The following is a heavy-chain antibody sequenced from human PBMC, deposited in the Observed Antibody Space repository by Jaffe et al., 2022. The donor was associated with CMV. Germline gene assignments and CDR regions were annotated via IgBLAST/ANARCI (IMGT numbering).Heavy chain of an antibody. D-gene: IGHD3-22*01. CDR3: TTHYDSSGLMIFKY. CDR2: IRSTTDGGTT. Sequence: EVQLVESGGGLVKPGGSLRLSCEASGLTITNVWMNWVRQAPGKGLEWVGRIRSTTDGGTTDYAAPVKGRFTISRDDSKNTMYLEMNSLKTEDTAVFFCTTHYDSSGLMIFKYWGQGSLVTVSS. CDR1: GLTITNVW. J-gene: IGHJ4*02. V-gene: IGHV3-15*01.